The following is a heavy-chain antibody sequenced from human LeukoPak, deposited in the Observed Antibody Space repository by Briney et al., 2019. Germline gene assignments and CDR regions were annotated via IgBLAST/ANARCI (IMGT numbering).Heavy chain of an antibody. CDR3: ARAWDY. CDR2: IYSGGST. J-gene: IGHJ4*02. Sequence: GGSLRLSCAASGFTFSDYYMSWVRQAPGKGLEWVSVIYSGGSTYYADSVKGRFTISRDNAKNSLYLQMNSLRAEDTAVYYCARAWDYWGQGTLVTVSS. CDR1: GFTFSDYY. V-gene: IGHV3-66*01.